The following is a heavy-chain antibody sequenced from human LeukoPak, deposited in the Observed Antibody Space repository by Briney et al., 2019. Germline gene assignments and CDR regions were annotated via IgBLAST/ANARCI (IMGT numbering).Heavy chain of an antibody. CDR2: IWYDGSNK. J-gene: IGHJ4*02. D-gene: IGHD3-10*01. CDR1: GFTFSSYG. Sequence: SGGSLRLSCAASGFTFSSYGMHWVRQAPGEGLEWVAVIWYDGSNKYYADSVKGRFTISRDNSKNTLYLQMNSLRAEDTAVYYCARDASGEIDYWGQGTLVTVSS. CDR3: ARDASGEIDY. V-gene: IGHV3-33*01.